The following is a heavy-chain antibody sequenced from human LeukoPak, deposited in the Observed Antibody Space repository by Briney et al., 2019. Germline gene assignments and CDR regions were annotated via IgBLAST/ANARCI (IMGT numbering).Heavy chain of an antibody. J-gene: IGHJ4*02. CDR2: IKSKTDGGTT. CDR3: TTDEDYYDSSTNFDY. CDR1: GFTFNYAW. Sequence: GGSLRLSCAASGFTFNYAWMSWVRQAPGKGLEWVGRIKSKTDGGTTDYAAPVKGRFTISRDDSKNTLYLQMNSLKTEDTAVYYCTTDEDYYDSSTNFDYWGQGTLVTVSS. D-gene: IGHD3-22*01. V-gene: IGHV3-15*01.